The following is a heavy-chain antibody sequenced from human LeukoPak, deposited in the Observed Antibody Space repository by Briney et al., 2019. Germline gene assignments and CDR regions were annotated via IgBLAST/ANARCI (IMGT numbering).Heavy chain of an antibody. V-gene: IGHV1-2*02. J-gene: IGHJ4*02. CDR1: GYTFTDYY. CDR3: ARGGIGQVKYRPFDY. CDR2: INPNSGDT. D-gene: IGHD1-26*01. Sequence: ASVKVSCKTSGYTFTDYYIHWVRQAPGQGLEWMGWINPNSGDTNYAQKFQGRVTMTRDTSITTAYMDLSSLTSDDTAVYFCARGGIGQVKYRPFDYWGQGTLVTVSS.